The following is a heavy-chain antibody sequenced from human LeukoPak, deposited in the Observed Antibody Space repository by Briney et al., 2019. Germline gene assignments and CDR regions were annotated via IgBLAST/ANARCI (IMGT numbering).Heavy chain of an antibody. CDR3: TSSGISRGSEYFQP. CDR1: GGSVSSRNYY. J-gene: IGHJ1*01. D-gene: IGHD2-8*02. CDR2: IYYSGST. V-gene: IGHV4-39*01. Sequence: SETLSLTCTVSGGSVSSRNYYWGWIRQPPGKGLEWIGSIYYSGSTYYNPSLKSRVTISADTSKNQFSLKLSSVTAADTAVYCWTSSGISRGSEYFQPWGQGTLVTVSS.